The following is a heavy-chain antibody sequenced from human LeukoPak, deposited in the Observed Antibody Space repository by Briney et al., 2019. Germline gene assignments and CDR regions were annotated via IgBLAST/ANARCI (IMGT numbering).Heavy chain of an antibody. CDR1: GFTLDDYG. CDR2: INWNGGST. J-gene: IGHJ3*02. V-gene: IGHV3-20*04. Sequence: GGSLRLSCAASGFTLDDYGMSWVRQAPGKGLEWVSGINWNGGSTGYADSVKGRFTISRDNAKNSLYLQMNSLRAEDTALYYCASRTADDAFDIWGQGTMVTVSS. CDR3: ASRTADDAFDI.